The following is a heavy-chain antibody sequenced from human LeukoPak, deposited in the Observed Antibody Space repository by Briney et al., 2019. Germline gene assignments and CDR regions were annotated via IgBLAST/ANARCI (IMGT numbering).Heavy chain of an antibody. CDR2: IYYSGST. V-gene: IGHV4-39*01. CDR1: GGSISSSSYY. D-gene: IGHD4-17*01. CDR3: ASPPTVTNNYFYY. Sequence: KPSETLSLTCTVSGGSISSSSYYWGWIRQPPGKGLEWIGSIYYSGSTYYNPSLKSRVTISVDTSKNQFSLKLSSVTAPDTAVYYCASPPTVTNNYFYYWGQGTLVTVSS. J-gene: IGHJ4*02.